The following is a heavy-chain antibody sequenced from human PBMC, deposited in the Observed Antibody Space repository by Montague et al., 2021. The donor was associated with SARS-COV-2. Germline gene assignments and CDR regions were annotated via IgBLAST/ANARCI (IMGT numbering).Heavy chain of an antibody. V-gene: IGHV4-4*08. J-gene: IGHJ4*02. CDR2: IYTSGYT. Sequence: SETLSLTCTVSGGSISSYYWNWIRQTPEKALEWLGNIYTSGYTKYNPSVKSRVTISLDTSKNEISLKLTSVTATDTAVYYCAREGGRSDYLDYWGQGILVTVSP. CDR1: GGSISSYY. D-gene: IGHD3-10*01. CDR3: AREGGRSDYLDY.